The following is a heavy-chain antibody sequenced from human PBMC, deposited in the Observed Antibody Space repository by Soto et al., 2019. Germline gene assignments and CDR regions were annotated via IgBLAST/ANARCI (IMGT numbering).Heavy chain of an antibody. CDR2: ISDDGSST. D-gene: IGHD3-22*01. J-gene: IGHJ4*02. V-gene: IGHV3-23*01. Sequence: GGSLRLSCAASGFTFSNHPMSWVRQAPGKGLEWVSAISDDGSSTYYADSVKGRFTISRDNSKNTLYVQMNSLRPEDTAVYYCAAHYYDSSGYYIPYYWGQGTLVTVSS. CDR3: AAHYYDSSGYYIPYY. CDR1: GFTFSNHP.